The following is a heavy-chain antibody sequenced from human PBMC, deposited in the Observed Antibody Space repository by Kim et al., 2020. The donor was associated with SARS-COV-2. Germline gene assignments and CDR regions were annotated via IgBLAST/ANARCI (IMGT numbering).Heavy chain of an antibody. D-gene: IGHD2-21*02. Sequence: GGSLRLSCAASGFTFSSYAMSWVRQAPGKGLEWVSAISGSGGSTYYADSVKGRFTISRDNSKNTLYLQMNSLRAEDTAVYYCAKVRGDCYWDCWGGNLYGMDVWGQGTTVTVSS. J-gene: IGHJ6*02. CDR1: GFTFSSYA. V-gene: IGHV3-23*01. CDR3: AKVRGDCYWDCWGGNLYGMDV. CDR2: ISGSGGST.